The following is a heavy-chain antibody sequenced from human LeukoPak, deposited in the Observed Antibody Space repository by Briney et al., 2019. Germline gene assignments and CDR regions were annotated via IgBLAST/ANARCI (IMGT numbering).Heavy chain of an antibody. CDR2: ISGSGGST. CDR3: AKDQKQWLVYDAFDI. J-gene: IGHJ3*02. D-gene: IGHD6-19*01. V-gene: IGHV3-23*01. CDR1: GFTFSSYA. Sequence: WGSLRLSCAASGFTFSSYAMSWVRQAPGKGLEWVSAISGSGGSTYYADSVKGRFTISRDNSKNTLYLQMNSLRAENTAVYYCAKDQKQWLVYDAFDIWGQGTMVTVSS.